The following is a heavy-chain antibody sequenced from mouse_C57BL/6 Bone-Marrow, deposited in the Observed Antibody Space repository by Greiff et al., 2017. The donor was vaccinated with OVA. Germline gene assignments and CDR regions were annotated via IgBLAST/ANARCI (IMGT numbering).Heavy chain of an antibody. D-gene: IGHD2-4*01. CDR2: IYPRSGNT. V-gene: IGHV1-81*01. CDR1: GYTFTSYG. CDR3: ARRYYDFDY. J-gene: IGHJ2*01. Sequence: VKLQESGAELARPGASVKLSCKASGYTFTSYGISWVKQRTGQGLEWIGEIYPRSGNTYYNEKFKGKATLTADKSSSTAYMELRSLTSEDSAVYFCARRYYDFDYWGQGTTLTVSS.